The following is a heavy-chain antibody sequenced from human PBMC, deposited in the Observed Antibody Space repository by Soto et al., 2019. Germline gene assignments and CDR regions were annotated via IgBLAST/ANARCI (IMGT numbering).Heavy chain of an antibody. J-gene: IGHJ6*03. V-gene: IGHV4-59*08. CDR2: IYYSGST. D-gene: IGHD4-17*01. CDR3: ARHSGLTPGYGDYYYYMDV. CDR1: GGSISSYY. Sequence: SETLSLTCTVSGGSISSYYWSWIRQPPGKGLEWIGYIYYSGSTNYNPSLKSRVTISVDTSKNQFSLKLSSVTAADTAVYYCARHSGLTPGYGDYYYYMDVWGKGTTVTVSS.